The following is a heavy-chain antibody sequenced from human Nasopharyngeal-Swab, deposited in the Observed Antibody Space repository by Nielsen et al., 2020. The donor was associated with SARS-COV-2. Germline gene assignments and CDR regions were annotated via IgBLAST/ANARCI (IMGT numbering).Heavy chain of an antibody. J-gene: IGHJ3*02. D-gene: IGHD3-3*01. Sequence: SETLSLTCTVSGGSISSYYLSWIRQPARKGREWIGRSYTSGGTNYNPSLKSRVTMSVDTSKNQFSLKLSSVTAADTAVYYCARGPEYYDFWSGYPGNAFDIWGQGTMVTVSS. CDR1: GGSISSYY. CDR3: ARGPEYYDFWSGYPGNAFDI. CDR2: SYTSGGT. V-gene: IGHV4-4*07.